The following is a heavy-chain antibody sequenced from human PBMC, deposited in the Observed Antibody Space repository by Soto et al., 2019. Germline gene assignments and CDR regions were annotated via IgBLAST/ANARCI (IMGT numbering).Heavy chain of an antibody. V-gene: IGHV1-2*04. CDR2: INPNSGGT. Sequence: ASVKVSCKASGYTFTGYYMHWVRQAPGQGLEWMGWINPNSGGTNYAQKFQGWVTMTRDTSISTAYMELSRLRSDDTAVYYCARSTVSNYYDSSGYYPRDYGMDVWGQGTTVTVSS. CDR1: GYTFTGYY. D-gene: IGHD3-22*01. CDR3: ARSTVSNYYDSSGYYPRDYGMDV. J-gene: IGHJ6*02.